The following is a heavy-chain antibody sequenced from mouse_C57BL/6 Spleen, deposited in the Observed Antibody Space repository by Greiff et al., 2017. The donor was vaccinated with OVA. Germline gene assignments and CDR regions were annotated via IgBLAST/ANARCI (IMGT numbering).Heavy chain of an antibody. D-gene: IGHD1-1*01. CDR2: IRHKANGYTT. J-gene: IGHJ1*03. CDR3: ARYHYYGSSPWYFDV. V-gene: IGHV7-3*01. Sequence: EVKLVESGGGLVQPGGSLSLSCAASGFTFTDYYMSWVRQPPGKALEWLGFIRHKANGYTTEYSASVKGRFTISRENSQSILYLQMNALRAEDSATYCSARYHYYGSSPWYFDVWGTGTTVTVSS. CDR1: GFTFTDYY.